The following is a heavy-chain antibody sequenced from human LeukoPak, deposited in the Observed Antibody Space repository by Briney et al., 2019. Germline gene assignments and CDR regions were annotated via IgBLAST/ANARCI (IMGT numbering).Heavy chain of an antibody. J-gene: IGHJ4*02. CDR1: GFTFADYG. Sequence: GGSLRLSCAASGFTFADYGMAWVRQRPGKGLEWVAGINFNGGDTGYADSVRGRFIISRDNARNSLYLQMNSLRADDTALYYGARGGRDIVATMRFWGQGPLVTVSS. V-gene: IGHV3-20*04. D-gene: IGHD5-12*01. CDR2: INFNGGDT. CDR3: ARGGRDIVATMRF.